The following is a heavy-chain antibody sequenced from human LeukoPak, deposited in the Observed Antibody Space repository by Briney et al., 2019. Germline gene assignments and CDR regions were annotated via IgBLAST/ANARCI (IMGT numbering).Heavy chain of an antibody. Sequence: GGSLRLSCAASGFTFSSYAMSWVRQAPGKGLEWVSAISGSGGSTYYADSVKGRFTISRENAKNSLYLQMNSLRAGDTAVYYCARGGDGDYPDYWGQGTLVTVSS. CDR2: ISGSGGST. CDR3: ARGGDGDYPDY. D-gene: IGHD4-17*01. CDR1: GFTFSSYA. J-gene: IGHJ4*02. V-gene: IGHV3-23*01.